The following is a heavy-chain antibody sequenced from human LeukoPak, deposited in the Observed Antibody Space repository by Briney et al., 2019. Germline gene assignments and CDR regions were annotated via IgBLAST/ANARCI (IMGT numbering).Heavy chain of an antibody. D-gene: IGHD1-1*01. V-gene: IGHV3-74*01. CDR3: VSDHTGHDDY. Sequence: GGSPRSSCAASGFTFSTYWMHWVRQAPGKGLVWVSRINTDGTTTTYADSVKGRFTISRDNAKNTLHLQMNSLRVEDTAVYYCVSDHTGHDDYWGQGTLVTVSS. CDR1: GFTFSTYW. J-gene: IGHJ4*02. CDR2: INTDGTTT.